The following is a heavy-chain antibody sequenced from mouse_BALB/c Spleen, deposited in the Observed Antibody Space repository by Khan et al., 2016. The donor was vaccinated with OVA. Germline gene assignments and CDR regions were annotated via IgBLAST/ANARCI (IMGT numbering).Heavy chain of an antibody. D-gene: IGHD2-1*01. CDR3: ARSPYGNFAY. V-gene: IGHV5-9-3*01. Sequence: EVQLVESGGGLVKPGGSLKLSCAASGFTFSTFAMSWVRQTPEKRLEWVATINSDGDYTYYPDNVTGRFTISRDNAKNTLYRQMNSLRAEDTAMYYCARSPYGNFAYWGQGTLVTVSA. CDR2: INSDGDYT. CDR1: GFTFSTFA. J-gene: IGHJ3*01.